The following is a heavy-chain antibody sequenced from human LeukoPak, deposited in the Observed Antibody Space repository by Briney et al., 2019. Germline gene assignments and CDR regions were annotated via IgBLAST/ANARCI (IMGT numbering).Heavy chain of an antibody. CDR2: INHSGST. V-gene: IGHV4-34*01. CDR1: GGSFSGYY. CDR3: ATSYYYGSGSYHPFDY. Sequence: SETLSLTCAVYGGSFSGYYWSWIRQPPGKGLEWIGEINHSGSTNYNPSLKSRVTISVDTSKNQFSLKLSSVTAADTALYYCATSYYYGSGSYHPFDYWGQGTLVTVSS. J-gene: IGHJ4*02. D-gene: IGHD3-10*01.